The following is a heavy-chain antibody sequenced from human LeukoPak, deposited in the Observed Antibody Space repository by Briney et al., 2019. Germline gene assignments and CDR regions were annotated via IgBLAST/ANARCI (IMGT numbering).Heavy chain of an antibody. CDR3: ARGYSSSWYFNWFDP. V-gene: IGHV4-39*07. J-gene: IGHJ5*02. D-gene: IGHD6-13*01. CDR2: IYHSGST. Sequence: SETLSLTCTVSGGSIGSSSYYWGWIRQPPGKGLEWIGTIYHSGSTYYNPSLKSRVTISVDTSKNQFSLKLSSVTAADTAVYYCARGYSSSWYFNWFDPWGQGTLVTVSS. CDR1: GGSIGSSSYY.